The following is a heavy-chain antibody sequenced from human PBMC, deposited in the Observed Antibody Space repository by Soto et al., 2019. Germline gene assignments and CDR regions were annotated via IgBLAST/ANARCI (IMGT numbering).Heavy chain of an antibody. CDR3: AKGTYYDFWSGYQWIDY. D-gene: IGHD3-3*01. J-gene: IGHJ4*02. Sequence: QVQLVESGGGVVQPGRSLRLSWAASGFTFSSYGMHWDRQAPGKGLEWVAVISYDGSNKYYADSVKGRFTISRDNSKNALYLQMNSLRAEDTAVYYCAKGTYYDFWSGYQWIDYWGQGTLVTVSS. V-gene: IGHV3-30*18. CDR1: GFTFSSYG. CDR2: ISYDGSNK.